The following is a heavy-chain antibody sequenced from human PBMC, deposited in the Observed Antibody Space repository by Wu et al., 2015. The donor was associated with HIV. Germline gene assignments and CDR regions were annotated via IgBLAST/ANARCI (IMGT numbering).Heavy chain of an antibody. CDR2: IIPIFGTA. J-gene: IGHJ4*02. Sequence: QVQLVQSGAEVKKPGSSVKVSCKASGGTFSSYAISWVRQAPGQGLECMGGIIPIFGTANYAQKFQGRVTITADESTSTAYMELSSLRSEDTAVYYCARGARYGYIDQFDYWGQGTLVTVSS. CDR3: ARGARYGYIDQFDY. D-gene: IGHD5-18*01. V-gene: IGHV1-69*12. CDR1: GGTFSSYA.